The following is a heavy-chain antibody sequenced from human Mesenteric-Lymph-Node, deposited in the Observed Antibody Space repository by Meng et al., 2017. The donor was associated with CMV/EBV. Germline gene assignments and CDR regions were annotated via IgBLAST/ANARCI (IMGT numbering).Heavy chain of an antibody. Sequence: AGKGLEWVGRIKSQTDGGTTDYAAPVKGRFTISRDDSKNTLYLQMNSLKTEDTAVYYCTTECLHISSSNSCYIPGSYSNYGGGFGYWGQGTLVTVSS. D-gene: IGHD2-2*02. CDR2: IKSQTDGGTT. V-gene: IGHV3-15*01. CDR3: TTECLHISSSNSCYIPGSYSNYGGGFGY. J-gene: IGHJ4*02.